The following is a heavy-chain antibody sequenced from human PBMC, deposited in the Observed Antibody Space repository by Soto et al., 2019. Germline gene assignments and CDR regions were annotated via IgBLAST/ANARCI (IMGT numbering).Heavy chain of an antibody. CDR2: ISVYNAKT. V-gene: IGHV1-18*04. CDR3: VRDMRVGTNRRPEP. Sequence: ASLKVSCKASGYIFTNYGLNWVRQAPGQGFEWMGWISVYNAKTNYAQKFQGRVTMTTDTSTSTAYMELRSLRYDDTAVYYCVRDMRVGTNRRPEPWGQGTPVHVSS. J-gene: IGHJ5*02. D-gene: IGHD1-26*01. CDR1: GYIFTNYG.